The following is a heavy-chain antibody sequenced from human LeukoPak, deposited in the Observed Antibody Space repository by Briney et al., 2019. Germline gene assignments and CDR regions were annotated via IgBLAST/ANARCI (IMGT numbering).Heavy chain of an antibody. CDR1: GFTFSSYG. CDR3: AKDGDSTGYYSSYYNHMDV. CDR2: ISGSGGST. Sequence: TGGSLRLSCTASGFTFSSYGMTCVRQAPGKWLEWVSAISGSGGSTYYADSVKGRFTISRDNSKNTLYLQMNSLRAEDTAIYYCAKDGDSTGYYSSYYNHMDVWGKGTSVTISS. D-gene: IGHD3-22*01. J-gene: IGHJ6*03. V-gene: IGHV3-23*01.